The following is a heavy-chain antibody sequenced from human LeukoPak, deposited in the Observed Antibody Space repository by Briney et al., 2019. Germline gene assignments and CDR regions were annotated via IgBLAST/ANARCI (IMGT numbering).Heavy chain of an antibody. J-gene: IGHJ4*02. V-gene: IGHV4-39*01. D-gene: IGHD3-22*01. CDR2: IYYSGTT. Sequence: SETLSLTCTVSGGSISTSTYDWGWIRQPPGKGLEWIGDIYYSGTTYHNPSVKSRVTISVAMSKNQFSLKLRSVTAADTAVYYCARRRYESGNSYPSYFDYWGQGTLVTVSS. CDR3: ARRRYESGNSYPSYFDY. CDR1: GGSISTSTYD.